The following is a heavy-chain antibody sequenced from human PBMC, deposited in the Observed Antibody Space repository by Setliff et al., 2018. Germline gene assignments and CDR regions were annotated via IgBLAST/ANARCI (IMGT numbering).Heavy chain of an antibody. CDR2: IYYTGST. CDR3: ARANYGSGTYYFDY. CDR1: GGSISSSSHY. D-gene: IGHD3-10*01. J-gene: IGHJ4*02. Sequence: TSETLSLTCSVSGGSISSSSHYWGWIRQPPGKGLEWIGSIYYTGSTYYNPSLKSRVTMSVDTSKRQFSLKLGSATAADTAVYYCARANYGSGTYYFDYWGQGTLVTVSS. V-gene: IGHV4-39*07.